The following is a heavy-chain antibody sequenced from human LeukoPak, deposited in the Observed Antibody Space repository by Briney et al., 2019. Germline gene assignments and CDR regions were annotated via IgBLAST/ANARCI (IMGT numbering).Heavy chain of an antibody. CDR3: AKASRIYDSAVPTSGWLDP. D-gene: IGHD3-22*01. CDR2: ISGGGGGTT. J-gene: IGHJ5*02. V-gene: IGHV3-23*01. Sequence: PGGSLRLSCAASGFTFSSYAMSWARQAPGKGLEWVSVISGGGGGTTFYAGSVKGRFIISRDDSKNTAYLQMDSLRAEDTALYYCAKASRIYDSAVPTSGWLDPWGQGILVTVSS. CDR1: GFTFSSYA.